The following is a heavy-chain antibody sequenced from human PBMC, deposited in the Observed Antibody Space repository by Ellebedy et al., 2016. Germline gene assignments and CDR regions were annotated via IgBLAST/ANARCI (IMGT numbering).Heavy chain of an antibody. Sequence: GGSLRLSCAASGFSFNSYAMHWVRQAPGKGLEWVAVISSDGSPQFYTDSVKGRFTISRDSSKHILYLQMTSLRAEDTAVYYCARNRYSSGWYFDYWGQGTLVVVSA. V-gene: IGHV3-30*03. CDR1: GFSFNSYA. J-gene: IGHJ4*02. D-gene: IGHD6-19*01. CDR3: ARNRYSSGWYFDY. CDR2: ISSDGSPQ.